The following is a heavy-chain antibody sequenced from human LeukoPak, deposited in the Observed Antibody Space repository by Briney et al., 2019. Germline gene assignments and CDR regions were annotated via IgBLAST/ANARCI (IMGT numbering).Heavy chain of an antibody. D-gene: IGHD3-10*01. J-gene: IGHJ5*02. CDR3: ARDRTVVRANWFDP. CDR1: GYTFTGYY. Sequence: ASVKVSCKASGYTFTGYYMHWVRQAPGQGLEWMGWINPNSGGTNYAQKFQGRVTMTRDTSISTAYMELSRLRSDDTAVYYCARDRTVVRANWFDPWGQGTLVTVSS. CDR2: INPNSGGT. V-gene: IGHV1-2*02.